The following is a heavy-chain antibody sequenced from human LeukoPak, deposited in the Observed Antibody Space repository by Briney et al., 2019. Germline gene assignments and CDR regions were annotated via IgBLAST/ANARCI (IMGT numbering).Heavy chain of an antibody. Sequence: ASVKLSCKASGYTLTGYYVHWVRQAPGHRLEWMRWINPNSGGTNYAQKCQGRVTMTRDTSISTAYMELSRLRSDDTAVYYCARKRATVTTSGYYGMDVWGQGTTVTVSS. CDR3: ARKRATVTTSGYYGMDV. D-gene: IGHD4-17*01. CDR1: GYTLTGYY. CDR2: INPNSGGT. J-gene: IGHJ6*02. V-gene: IGHV1-2*02.